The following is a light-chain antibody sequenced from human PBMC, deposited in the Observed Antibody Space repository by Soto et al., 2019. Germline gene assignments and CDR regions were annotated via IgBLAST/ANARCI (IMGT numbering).Light chain of an antibody. Sequence: ESVWTQSPGTLSLSPGERATLSCRTSQSVSSSYLAWYQQKPGQAPRLLIYGASSRATGIQDRFSGSGSGTDFTLIITRMEPDEFEVCYCEQSGYSRPFGPG. CDR2: GAS. V-gene: IGKV3-20*01. CDR3: EQSGYSRP. J-gene: IGKJ1*01. CDR1: QSVSSSY.